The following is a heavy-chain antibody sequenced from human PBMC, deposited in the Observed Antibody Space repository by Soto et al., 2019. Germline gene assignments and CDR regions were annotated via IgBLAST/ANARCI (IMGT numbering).Heavy chain of an antibody. CDR1: ASIFKGHG. V-gene: IGHV3-33*08. CDR3: ARDGVGATTFFGFLDY. J-gene: IGHJ4*02. Sequence: QVQLVESGGGVVQPGGSLRLSCAASASIFKGHGMHWVRQAPGKGLEWVAIIRYDGSYEHYGDSVEGRFTISRDNSKNLLYLQMNSLRAEDTAVYYCARDGVGATTFFGFLDYWGQGILVTVSS. D-gene: IGHD1-26*01. CDR2: IRYDGSYE.